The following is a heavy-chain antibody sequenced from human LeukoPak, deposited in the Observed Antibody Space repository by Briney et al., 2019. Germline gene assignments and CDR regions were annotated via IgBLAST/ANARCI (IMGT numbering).Heavy chain of an antibody. CDR3: ARQHTYYYGSGSYPRFDY. CDR1: GGSFSGYY. CDR2: INHRGGT. D-gene: IGHD3-10*01. V-gene: IGHV4-34*01. J-gene: IGHJ4*02. Sequence: SETLSLTCADYGGSFSGYYWSWIRQPPGKGLEWIGEINHRGGTNYNPSLKSRVTISVDTSKNQFSLKLSSVTAADTAVYYCARQHTYYYGSGSYPRFDYWGQGTLVTVSS.